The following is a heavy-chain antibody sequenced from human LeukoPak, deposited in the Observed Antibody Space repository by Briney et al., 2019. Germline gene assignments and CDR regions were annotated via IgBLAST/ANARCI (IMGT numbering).Heavy chain of an antibody. J-gene: IGHJ4*02. V-gene: IGHV3-7*01. CDR3: ARDIVVAAPHFDY. D-gene: IGHD2-2*01. CDR1: GFTFSSYW. Sequence: GGSLRLSCAASGFTFSSYWMSWVRQAPGKGLEWVANIKQDGSEKYYVDSVKGRFTISRDNAKNSLYLQMNSLRAEDTAAYYCARDIVVAAPHFDYWGQGTLVTVSS. CDR2: IKQDGSEK.